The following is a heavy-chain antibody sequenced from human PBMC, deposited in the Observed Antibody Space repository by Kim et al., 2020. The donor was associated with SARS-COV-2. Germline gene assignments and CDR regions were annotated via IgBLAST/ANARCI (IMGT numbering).Heavy chain of an antibody. J-gene: IGHJ4*02. CDR3: ARDPFSLYYYDSSGFDY. D-gene: IGHD3-22*01. V-gene: IGHV3-48*03. CDR1: GFTFSSYE. Sequence: GGSLRLSCAASGFTFSSYEMNWVRQAPGKGLEWVSYISSSGSTIYYADSVKGRFTISRDNAKNSLYLQMNSLRAEDTAVYYCARDPFSLYYYDSSGFDYWGQGTLVTVSS. CDR2: ISSSGSTI.